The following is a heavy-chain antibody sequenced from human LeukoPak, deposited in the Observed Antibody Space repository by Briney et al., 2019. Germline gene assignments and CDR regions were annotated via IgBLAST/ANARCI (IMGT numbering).Heavy chain of an antibody. CDR2: INTNTGNP. V-gene: IGHV7-4-1*02. J-gene: IGHJ3*02. Sequence: ASVKVSCKASGYTFTSYDINWVRQAPGQGLEWMGWINTNTGNPTYAQGFTGRFVFSLDTSVSTAYLQISSLKAEDTAVYYCASADSYGYSGAFDIWGQGTMVTVSS. CDR3: ASADSYGYSGAFDI. CDR1: GYTFTSYD. D-gene: IGHD5-18*01.